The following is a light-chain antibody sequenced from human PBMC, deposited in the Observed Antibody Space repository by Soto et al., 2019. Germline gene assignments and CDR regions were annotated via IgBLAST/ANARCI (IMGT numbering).Light chain of an antibody. CDR1: QSVSNTY. J-gene: IGKJ3*01. CDR2: DAS. Sequence: EIVLTQSPGTLSLSPGERATLACRASQSVSNTYLAWYHQKPGQAPRLLIYDASSRATGIPDRFSGSGSGTDFTLTISRLEPEDFAVYYCQHYGRSPGLFTFGPGTKVDIK. V-gene: IGKV3-20*01. CDR3: QHYGRSPGLFT.